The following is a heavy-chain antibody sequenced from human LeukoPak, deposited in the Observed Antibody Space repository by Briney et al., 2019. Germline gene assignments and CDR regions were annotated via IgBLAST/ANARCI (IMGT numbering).Heavy chain of an antibody. Sequence: GGSLRLSCAASGFTFSSYAMSWVRQAPGKGLEWVSAISGSGGSTYYADSVKGLFTISRDNSKNTLYLQMNSLRAEDTAVYYCAKATNYGDYFDYWGQGTLVTVSS. CDR2: ISGSGGST. J-gene: IGHJ4*02. CDR1: GFTFSSYA. CDR3: AKATNYGDYFDY. D-gene: IGHD4-17*01. V-gene: IGHV3-23*01.